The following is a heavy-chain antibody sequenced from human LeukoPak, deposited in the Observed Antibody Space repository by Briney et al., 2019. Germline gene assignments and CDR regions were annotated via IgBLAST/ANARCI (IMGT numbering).Heavy chain of an antibody. CDR1: GFTLSSYW. J-gene: IGHJ5*02. Sequence: GGSLRLSCAASGFTLSSYWMYWVRQAPGKGLMWVSRIKSDGSETSYADSVKGRFTISRDNAKNSLYLQMNSLRAEDTAVYYCARDAVVVTDNWFDPWGQGTLVTVSS. CDR3: ARDAVVVTDNWFDP. V-gene: IGHV3-74*01. D-gene: IGHD2-21*02. CDR2: IKSDGSET.